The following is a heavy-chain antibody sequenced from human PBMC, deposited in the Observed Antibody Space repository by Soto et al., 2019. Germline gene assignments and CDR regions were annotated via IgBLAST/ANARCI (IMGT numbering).Heavy chain of an antibody. CDR1: GFTFSSYG. V-gene: IGHV3-30*18. Sequence: PGGSLRLSCAASGFTFSSYGMHWVRQAPGKGLEWVAVISYDGSNKYYADSVKGRFTISRDNSKNTLYLQMNSLRAEDTAVYYCAKTGDYYDSSGDIEPFDYWGQGTLVTVSS. CDR3: AKTGDYYDSSGDIEPFDY. D-gene: IGHD3-22*01. CDR2: ISYDGSNK. J-gene: IGHJ4*02.